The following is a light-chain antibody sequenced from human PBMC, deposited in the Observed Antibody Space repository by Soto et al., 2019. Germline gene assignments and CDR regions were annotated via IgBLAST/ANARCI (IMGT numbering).Light chain of an antibody. CDR1: SSDVGRYNY. Sequence: QSALTQPPSASGSPGQSVTISCTGTSSDVGRYNYVSWYQQHPGKAPKLIIYEVTKRPSGVPDRFSGSKSGNTASLTVSGLQDEDEAEYYCSSYEALGVFGGGTKVTVL. CDR3: SSYEALGV. CDR2: EVT. J-gene: IGLJ2*01. V-gene: IGLV2-8*01.